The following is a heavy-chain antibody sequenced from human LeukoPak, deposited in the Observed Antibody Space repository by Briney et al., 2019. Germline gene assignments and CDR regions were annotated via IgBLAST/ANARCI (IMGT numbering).Heavy chain of an antibody. V-gene: IGHV1-2*02. CDR3: ARIWYYYDSSGSFDY. D-gene: IGHD3-22*01. CDR2: INPNSGGT. CDR1: GYTFTGYY. J-gene: IGHJ4*02. Sequence: GASVKVSCKASGYTFTGYYMHWVRQAPGQGLEWMGWINPNSGGTNYAQKLQGRVTMTTDTSTSTAYMELRSLRSDDTAVYYCARIWYYYDSSGSFDYWGQGTLVTVSS.